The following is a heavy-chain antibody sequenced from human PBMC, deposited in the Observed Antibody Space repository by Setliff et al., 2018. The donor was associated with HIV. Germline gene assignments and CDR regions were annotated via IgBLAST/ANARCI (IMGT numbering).Heavy chain of an antibody. CDR1: GGSISSNNYY. V-gene: IGHV4-39*07. CDR3: ASLNYYDSSGYYPH. Sequence: SETLSLTCTVSGGSISSNNYYWGWIRQPPGKGLEWIGSIFYSETVYYGGRTYYSPSLKSRVTISVDTSKSQFSLKLSSVTAADTAVYYCASLNYYDSSGYYPHWGQGTLVTVSS. D-gene: IGHD3-22*01. J-gene: IGHJ4*02. CDR2: IFYSETVYYGGRT.